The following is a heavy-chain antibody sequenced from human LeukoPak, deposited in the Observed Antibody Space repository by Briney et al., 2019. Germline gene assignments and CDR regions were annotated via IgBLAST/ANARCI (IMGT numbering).Heavy chain of an antibody. CDR3: TGCDYEGNWFDP. D-gene: IGHD4-17*01. J-gene: IGHJ5*02. Sequence: SETLSLTCTVSGGSISSYYWSWIRQPPGKGLEWIGYIYYSGSTNYNPSLKSRVTISVDTSKNQFSLKLSSVTAADTAVYYCTGCDYEGNWFDPWGQGTLVTVSS. CDR2: IYYSGST. V-gene: IGHV4-59*01. CDR1: GGSISSYY.